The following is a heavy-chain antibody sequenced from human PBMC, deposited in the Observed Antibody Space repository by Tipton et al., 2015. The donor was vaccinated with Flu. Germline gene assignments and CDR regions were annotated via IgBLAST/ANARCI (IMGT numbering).Heavy chain of an antibody. CDR3: ARGSGSGTEMTFYV. CDR1: GGSMSSFY. V-gene: IGHV4-4*07. CDR2: MYVSGST. Sequence: LRLSCTVSGGSMSSFYWTWIRQPAGKGLEWIGRMYVSGSTKYNPSLKSRVTMSVDTSKNQFSLRLTSVTAADTAVYYCARGSGSGTEMTFYVWGPGTVVTVSS. J-gene: IGHJ4*02. D-gene: IGHD3-10*01.